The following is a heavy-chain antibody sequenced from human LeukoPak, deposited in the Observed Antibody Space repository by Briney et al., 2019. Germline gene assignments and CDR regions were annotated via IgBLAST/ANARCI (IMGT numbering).Heavy chain of an antibody. D-gene: IGHD4-17*01. CDR1: GFTFSSYA. J-gene: IGHJ4*02. CDR2: ISPSGGNT. CDR3: AKGDYGDSTALHFDY. Sequence: GGSLRLSCAASGFTFSSYAMSWVRQAPGKGLEWISGISPSGGNTYYADSVKGRFTISRDNSKNTLYLQMNSLRAEDTAVYYCAKGDYGDSTALHFDYWGQGTLVTVSS. V-gene: IGHV3-23*01.